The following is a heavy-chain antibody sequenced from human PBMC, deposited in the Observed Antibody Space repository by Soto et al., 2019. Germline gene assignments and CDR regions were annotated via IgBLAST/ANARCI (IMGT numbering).Heavy chain of an antibody. J-gene: IGHJ6*02. V-gene: IGHV1-24*01. CDR1: GYTLTELS. CDR2: FDPEDGET. CDR3: ATALQLGRDYYYGMDV. Sequence: ASVKVSCKVSGYTLTELSMHWVRQAPGKGLEWMGGFDPEDGETIYAQKFQGRVTMTEDTSTDTAYMELSSLRSEDTAVYYCATALQLGRDYYYGMDVWGQGTTVTVSS. D-gene: IGHD1-1*01.